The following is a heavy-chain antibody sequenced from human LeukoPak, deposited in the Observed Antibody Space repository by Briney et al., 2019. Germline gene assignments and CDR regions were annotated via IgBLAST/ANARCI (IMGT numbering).Heavy chain of an antibody. CDR2: ISGSGGTT. D-gene: IGHD4-23*01. Sequence: GGSLRLSCAASGFTFSSYAMSWVRQAPGKGLEWVSAISGSGGTTYYVDSVKGRFTISRDNAKNTLYLQMHSLRAEDTAVYYCARVSYGSNSGLGYWGQGTLVTVSS. V-gene: IGHV3-23*01. CDR1: GFTFSSYA. CDR3: ARVSYGSNSGLGY. J-gene: IGHJ4*02.